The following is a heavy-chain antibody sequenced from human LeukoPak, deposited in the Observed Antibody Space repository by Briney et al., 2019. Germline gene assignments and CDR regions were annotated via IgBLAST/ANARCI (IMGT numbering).Heavy chain of an antibody. J-gene: IGHJ5*02. D-gene: IGHD3-9*01. Sequence: GASVKVSCKASGGTFSSYAISWVRQAPGQGLEWMGRIIPILGIANYAQKFQGRVTITAEKSTSTAYMELSSLRSEDTAVYYCARGVGHYDILTGYSNWFDPWGQGTLVTVSS. CDR3: ARGVGHYDILTGYSNWFDP. CDR2: IIPILGIA. V-gene: IGHV1-69*04. CDR1: GGTFSSYA.